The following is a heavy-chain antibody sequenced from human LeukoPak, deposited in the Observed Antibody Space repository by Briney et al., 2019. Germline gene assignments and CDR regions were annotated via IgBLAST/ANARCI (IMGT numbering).Heavy chain of an antibody. CDR2: IDHSGST. D-gene: IGHD3-22*01. V-gene: IGHV4-34*01. J-gene: IGHJ4*02. Sequence: SETLSLTCAVYGGSFSGYYWSWIRLPPGKGLEWIGEIDHSGSTNDNPSLKSRVTISVDTSKNQFSLKLSSVTVAATAVYYCARDTYYYDSSGYKYYFDYWGQGPLVTVSS. CDR3: ARDTYYYDSSGYKYYFDY. CDR1: GGSFSGYY.